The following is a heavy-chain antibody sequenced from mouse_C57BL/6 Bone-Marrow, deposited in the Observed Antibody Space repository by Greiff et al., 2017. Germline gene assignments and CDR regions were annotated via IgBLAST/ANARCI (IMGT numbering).Heavy chain of an antibody. Sequence: VQLQQSGPGLVQPSQSLSITCPVSGFSLTSYGVHWVRQSPGKGLEWLGVIWRGGSTDYNAAFMSRLSITKDNSKSQVFFKMNSLQADDTAIYYCAKRMVTTKGYYAMDYWGQGTSVTVSS. V-gene: IGHV2-5*01. D-gene: IGHD2-2*01. J-gene: IGHJ4*01. CDR2: IWRGGST. CDR1: GFSLTSYG. CDR3: AKRMVTTKGYYAMDY.